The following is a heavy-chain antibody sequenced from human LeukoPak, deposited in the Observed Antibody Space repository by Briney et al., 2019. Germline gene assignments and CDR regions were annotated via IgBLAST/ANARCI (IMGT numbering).Heavy chain of an antibody. D-gene: IGHD4-23*01. CDR1: GFTFSTYA. V-gene: IGHV3-21*01. J-gene: IGHJ4*02. CDR3: ASGRNAGGPYYSDY. CDR2: INSAGTSK. Sequence: GGSLRLSCAASGFTFSTYAINWVRQAPGKGLEWVSSINSAGTSKKYADSLKGRFTISRDNAKNSLFLQLSSLRDEDTAVYYCASGRNAGGPYYSDYWGQGTLVTVSS.